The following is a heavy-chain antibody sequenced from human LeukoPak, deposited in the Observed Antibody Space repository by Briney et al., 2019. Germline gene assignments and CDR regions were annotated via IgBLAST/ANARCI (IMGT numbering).Heavy chain of an antibody. CDR2: ISWNSGSI. CDR1: GFTFKGYD. J-gene: IGHJ4*02. V-gene: IGHV3-9*01. Sequence: GGSLRLSCAASGFTFKGYDMHWLRQAPGKGLEWVSGISWNSGSIGYADSVKGRFTISRDNAKNSLYLQMNSLRAEDTAVYYCAKDHGSSTSCYFEFGGQGTLVTVSS. D-gene: IGHD2-2*01. CDR3: AKDHGSSTSCYFEF.